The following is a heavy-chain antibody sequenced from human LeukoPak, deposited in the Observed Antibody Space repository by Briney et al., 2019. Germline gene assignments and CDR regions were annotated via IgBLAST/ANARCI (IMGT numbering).Heavy chain of an antibody. J-gene: IGHJ5*02. CDR1: GGSISSYY. Sequence: PSETLSLTCTVSGGSISSYYWSWIRQPPGKGLEWIGYSYYSGSTNYNPSLKSRVTISVDTSKNQFSLKLSSVTAADTAVYYCARENDDYSNLPASWFDPWGQGTLVTVSS. CDR2: SYYSGST. CDR3: ARENDDYSNLPASWFDP. D-gene: IGHD4-11*01. V-gene: IGHV4-59*01.